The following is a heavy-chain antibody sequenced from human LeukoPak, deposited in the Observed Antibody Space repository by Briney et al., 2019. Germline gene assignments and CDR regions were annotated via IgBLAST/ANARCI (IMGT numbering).Heavy chain of an antibody. V-gene: IGHV3-21*01. CDR1: GFTFSSYS. CDR2: ISSSSSYI. J-gene: IGHJ4*02. Sequence: GGSLRLSCAASGFTFSSYSMNWVRQAPGKGLEWVSSISSSSSYIYYADSVKCRFTISRDNAKNSLYLQMNSLRAEDTAVYYCARDRGSGWYLGYWGQGTLVTVSS. D-gene: IGHD6-19*01. CDR3: ARDRGSGWYLGY.